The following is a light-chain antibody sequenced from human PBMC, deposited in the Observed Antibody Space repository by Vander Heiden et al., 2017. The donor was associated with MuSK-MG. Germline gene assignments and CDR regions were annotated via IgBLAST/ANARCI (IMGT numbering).Light chain of an antibody. V-gene: IGKV2-28*01. CDR3: RQALQTPGT. J-gene: IGKJ3*01. CDR2: LGS. CDR1: QSLLHTSGYNF. Sequence: DIVRTKSPLPLPVTPGEPASISCRSSQSLLHTSGYNFLDWYLQKPGQSPHLLMYLGSNRASGVPDRFSGSGSGTDFTLKISRVEAEDVGVYYCRQALQTPGTFGHGTKVDIK.